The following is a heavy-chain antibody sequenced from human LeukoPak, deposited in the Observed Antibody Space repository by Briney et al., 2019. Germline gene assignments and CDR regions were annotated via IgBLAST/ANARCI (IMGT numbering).Heavy chain of an antibody. J-gene: IGHJ4*02. V-gene: IGHV1-8*01. CDR2: MNPNSGNT. Sequence: ASAKVSCKASGYTFTSYDINWVRQATGQGLEWMGWMNPNSGNTGYAQKFQGRVTMTRNTSISTAYMELSSLRSEDTAVYYCARVQRSSSWYVDFDYWGQGTLVTVSS. CDR1: GYTFTSYD. CDR3: ARVQRSSSWYVDFDY. D-gene: IGHD6-13*01.